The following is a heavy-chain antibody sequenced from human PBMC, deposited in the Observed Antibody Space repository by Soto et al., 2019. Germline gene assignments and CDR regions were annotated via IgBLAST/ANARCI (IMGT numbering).Heavy chain of an antibody. CDR3: ARDLFGCSLWYICGMDV. V-gene: IGHV3-30*03. CDR2: ISYDGSNK. J-gene: IGHJ6*02. Sequence: QVQLVESGGGVVQPGRSLRLSCAASGFSINTYGMHWVRQAPGKGLECVAVISYDGSNKYYADSVKGRFTISRDNSRNTLYLHMNSLRPDDSAVYYCARDLFGCSLWYICGMDVWGQGTTVAVSS. CDR1: GFSINTYG. D-gene: IGHD6-13*01.